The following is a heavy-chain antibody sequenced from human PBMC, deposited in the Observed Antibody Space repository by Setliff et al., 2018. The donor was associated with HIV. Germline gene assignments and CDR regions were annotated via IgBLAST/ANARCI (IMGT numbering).Heavy chain of an antibody. V-gene: IGHV3-7*03. CDR3: ATNTPNYYDILTGYPPYCYYYMDV. Sequence: PGGSLRLSCAASGFTFSTYWMSWVRQAPGKGLEWVANIKQDGSEKYYVDSVRGRFTISRDNAKNSLYLQMNSLRVEDTAVYYCATNTPNYYDILTGYPPYCYYYMDVWGKGTTVTVSS. CDR1: GFTFSTYW. D-gene: IGHD3-9*01. J-gene: IGHJ6*03. CDR2: IKQDGSEK.